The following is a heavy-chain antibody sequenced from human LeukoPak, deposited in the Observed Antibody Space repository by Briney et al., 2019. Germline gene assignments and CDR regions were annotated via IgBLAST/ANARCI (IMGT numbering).Heavy chain of an antibody. V-gene: IGHV1-69*05. CDR3: ARVKSDEDTAMVPLGWLDP. J-gene: IGHJ5*02. CDR2: VIPVLGTV. D-gene: IGHD5-18*01. CDR1: GGSFKFG. Sequence: GASVKASCKASGGSFKFGISWLRQALGQGLEWLGVVIPVLGTVYYAQQFQGRVTLTTDESTSTAYMELNSLRSDDTAVFYCARVKSDEDTAMVPLGWLDPWGQGTLVTVSS.